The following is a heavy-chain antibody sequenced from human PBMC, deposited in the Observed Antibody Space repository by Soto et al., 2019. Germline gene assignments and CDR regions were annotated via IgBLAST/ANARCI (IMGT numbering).Heavy chain of an antibody. D-gene: IGHD1-1*01. CDR1: GFMFSNHG. V-gene: IGHV3-33*01. J-gene: IGHJ4*02. Sequence: QVQLVESGGGVVQPGRYLRLSCAASGFMFSNHGMHWVRQAPGKGLEWVAVIWSDGNNRYYADSVKGRFTISRDNSKNTLYLQMNSLRDEDTAVYYCVRGDNWNDEASDYWGQGNLDTFSS. CDR3: VRGDNWNDEASDY. CDR2: IWSDGNNR.